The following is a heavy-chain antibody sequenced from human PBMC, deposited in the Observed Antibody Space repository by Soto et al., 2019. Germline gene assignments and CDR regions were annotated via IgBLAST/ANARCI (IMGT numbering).Heavy chain of an antibody. J-gene: IGHJ4*02. CDR1: GFMFGNYA. V-gene: IGHV3-23*01. CDR3: AKHIVDRQWLFDS. CDR2: IGGNSVKT. D-gene: IGHD1-26*01. Sequence: PGGSLRLCCAASGFMFGNYAMSWVRQGPGKGPEWVSLIGGNSVKTYYSDSVKGRFTISRDNSKNTLYLQMNSLKAEDTAIYYCAKHIVDRQWLFDSWGQGRLVTVSS.